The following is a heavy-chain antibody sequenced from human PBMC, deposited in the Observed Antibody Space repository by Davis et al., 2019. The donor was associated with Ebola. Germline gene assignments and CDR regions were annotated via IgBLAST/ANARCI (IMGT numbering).Heavy chain of an antibody. CDR1: GFTFSSYA. CDR3: AKGRWGDS. J-gene: IGHJ5*01. V-gene: IGHV3-30*04. CDR2: ISYDGSNK. D-gene: IGHD7-27*01. Sequence: GGSLRLSCAASGFTFSSYAMHWVRQAPGKGLEWVAVISYDGSNKYYADSVRGRFTIYRDNSKDTVYLQMHSPTADDTAVYYCAKGRWGDSWGQGTLVTVSS.